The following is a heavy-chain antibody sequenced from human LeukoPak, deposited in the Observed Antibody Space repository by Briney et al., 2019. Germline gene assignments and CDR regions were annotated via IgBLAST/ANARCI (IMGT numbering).Heavy chain of an antibody. V-gene: IGHV3-23*01. J-gene: IGHJ4*02. Sequence: GGSLRLSCAASGFTFSISAMNWVRQAPGKGLEWVSAISSGGGGTYYADSVKGRFTISRDNSKNTLFLQMSSLRAEDTAVYFCAKGYCSGGTCSGKYYFGYWGQGTLVTVSS. CDR2: ISSGGGGT. D-gene: IGHD2-15*01. CDR3: AKGYCSGGTCSGKYYFGY. CDR1: GFTFSISA.